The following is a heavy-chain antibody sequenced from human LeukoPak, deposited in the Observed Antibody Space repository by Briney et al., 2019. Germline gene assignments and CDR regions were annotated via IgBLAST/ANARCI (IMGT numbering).Heavy chain of an antibody. J-gene: IGHJ4*02. D-gene: IGHD3-3*01. Sequence: PSETLSLTCAVYGGSFIGYDWSGIRQPPGKGLEWIGEINHSGGANYNPSLKSRVTISADTSKSQFSLKLGSVTAADTAVYYCARVPLRFFETVYYCGQGTLVTVSS. CDR1: GGSFIGYD. CDR2: INHSGGA. V-gene: IGHV4-34*01. CDR3: ARVPLRFFETVYY.